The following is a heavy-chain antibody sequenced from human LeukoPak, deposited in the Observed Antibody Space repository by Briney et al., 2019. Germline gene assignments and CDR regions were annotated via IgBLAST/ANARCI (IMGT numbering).Heavy chain of an antibody. V-gene: IGHV4-61*02. D-gene: IGHD5-12*01. CDR1: GGSFNSGSYY. Sequence: SQTLSLTCTVSGGSFNSGSYYWSWIRQPAGKGLEWVGRIYTSGSTNYNPSLKSRVAISVDTSKNQFSLQLTSVTAADTAVYYCARAMRVDRFFDYWGQGILVTVSS. CDR2: IYTSGST. J-gene: IGHJ4*02. CDR3: ARAMRVDRFFDY.